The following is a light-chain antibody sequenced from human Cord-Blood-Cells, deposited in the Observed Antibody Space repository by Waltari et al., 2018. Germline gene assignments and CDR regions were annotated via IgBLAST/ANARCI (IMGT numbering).Light chain of an antibody. Sequence: EIVLTQPPATLSLSPGERATLSCRASQSVSSYLAWYQQKPGQAPRLPIYDASNRATGIPARFSGSGCGTDFTLTNSSLEPEDFAVYYSQQRSNWPLTFGGGTKVEIK. CDR2: DAS. V-gene: IGKV3-11*01. CDR3: QQRSNWPLT. J-gene: IGKJ4*01. CDR1: QSVSSY.